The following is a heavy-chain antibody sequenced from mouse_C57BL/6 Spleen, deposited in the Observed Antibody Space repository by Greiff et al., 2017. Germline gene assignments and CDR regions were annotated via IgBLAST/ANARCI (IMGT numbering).Heavy chain of an antibody. CDR1: GYSITSGYY. V-gene: IGHV3-6*01. J-gene: IGHJ1*03. D-gene: IGHD1-3*01. CDR3: ARFKSNYGYFDV. Sequence: EVQLQQSGPGLVKPSQSLSLTCSVTGYSITSGYYWNWIRQFPGNKLEWMGYISYDGSNNYNPSLKNRISITRDKSKNQFFLKLNSVTTEDTATYYCARFKSNYGYFDVWGTGTTVTVSS. CDR2: ISYDGSN.